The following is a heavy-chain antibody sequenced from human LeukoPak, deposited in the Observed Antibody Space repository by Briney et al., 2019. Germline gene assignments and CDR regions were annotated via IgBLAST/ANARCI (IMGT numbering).Heavy chain of an antibody. CDR2: ISDSGLTT. J-gene: IGHJ4*02. CDR1: GFTFSDHY. V-gene: IGHV3-11*04. CDR3: ASSLNTVMISPYYFEY. D-gene: IGHD5-18*01. Sequence: GGSLRLSCAASGFTFSDHYMTWIRQAPGQGLEWISYISDSGLTTYYAKSVRGRFTISRDNAKNSLSLYMNSLRAEDTAVYYCASSLNTVMISPYYFEYWGQGSLVTVSA.